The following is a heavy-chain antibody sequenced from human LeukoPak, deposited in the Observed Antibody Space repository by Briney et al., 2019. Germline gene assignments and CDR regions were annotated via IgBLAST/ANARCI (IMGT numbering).Heavy chain of an antibody. J-gene: IGHJ4*02. CDR2: IYYSGST. CDR1: GGSTSSYY. Sequence: SETLSLTCTVSGGSTSSYYWSWIRQPPGKGLEWIGYIYYSGSTNYNPSLKSRVTISVDTSKNQFSLKLSSVTAADTAVYYCARAVGLHYYDSSGYYYFDYWGQGTLVTVSS. D-gene: IGHD3-22*01. V-gene: IGHV4-59*01. CDR3: ARAVGLHYYDSSGYYYFDY.